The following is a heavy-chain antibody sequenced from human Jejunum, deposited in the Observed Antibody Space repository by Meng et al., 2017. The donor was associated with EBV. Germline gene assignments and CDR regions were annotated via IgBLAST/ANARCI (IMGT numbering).Heavy chain of an antibody. CDR1: GCTLSDHW. J-gene: IGHJ4*02. D-gene: IGHD1-26*01. CDR2: INPDGRTI. V-gene: IGHV3-74*01. CDR3: TRAGYYRFDY. Sequence: QPVVSGGGLVQPGGSLRPSCAASGCTLSDHWIHWGRQAPGEWLMWVSRINPDGRTINYGDSVKGRFTISRDNAKNTVYLQMNSLRAEDTAVYYCTRAGYYRFDYWGQGALVTVSS.